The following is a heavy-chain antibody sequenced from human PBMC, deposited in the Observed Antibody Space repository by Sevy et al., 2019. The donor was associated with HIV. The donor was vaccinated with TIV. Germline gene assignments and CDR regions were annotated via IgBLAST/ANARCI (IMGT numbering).Heavy chain of an antibody. Sequence: SETLSLTCTVSGGSISSGSYYWSWIRQPAGKGLEWVGRIYTSGSTNYNPSLKSRVTVSVDTSKNQFSLKRSSVTAADTAVYYCARYGSGTYYCDYWGQGTLVTVSS. CDR1: GGSISSGSYY. CDR2: IYTSGST. V-gene: IGHV4-61*02. CDR3: ARYGSGTYYCDY. D-gene: IGHD3-10*01. J-gene: IGHJ4*02.